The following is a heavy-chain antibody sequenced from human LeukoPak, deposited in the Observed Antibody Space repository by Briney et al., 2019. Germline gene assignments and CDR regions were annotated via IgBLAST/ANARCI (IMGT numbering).Heavy chain of an antibody. J-gene: IGHJ6*03. CDR1: GFTFRSYG. Sequence: GGSLRLSCAASGFTFRSYGMHWVRQAPGKGLEWVALISYDGNNKYYADSVKGRFTISRDNAKNSLYLQMNSLRAEDTAVYYCARAGWGCSSTSCYYHYYYYYYMDVWGKGTTVTVSS. V-gene: IGHV3-30*03. CDR3: ARAGWGCSSTSCYYHYYYYYYMDV. D-gene: IGHD2-2*01. CDR2: ISYDGNNK.